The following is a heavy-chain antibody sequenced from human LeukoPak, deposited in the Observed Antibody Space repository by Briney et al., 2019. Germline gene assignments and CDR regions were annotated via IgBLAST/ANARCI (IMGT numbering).Heavy chain of an antibody. V-gene: IGHV1-69*13. D-gene: IGHD4/OR15-4a*01. CDR3: AVKGLIVMTIEAFDI. J-gene: IGHJ3*02. CDR1: GGTFSSYA. CDR2: IIPIFGTA. Sequence: GASVKVSCKASGGTFSSYAISWVRQAPGQGLEWMGGIIPIFGTANYAQKFQGRVTITADESTSTAYMELSSLRSEDTAVYYCAVKGLIVMTIEAFDIWGQGTMVTVSS.